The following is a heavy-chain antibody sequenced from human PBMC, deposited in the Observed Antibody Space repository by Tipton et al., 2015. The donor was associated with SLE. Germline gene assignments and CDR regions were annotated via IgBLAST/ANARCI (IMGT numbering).Heavy chain of an antibody. D-gene: IGHD2-2*01. J-gene: IGHJ5*02. CDR1: GGSISSGGYY. CDR3: ARNGAEPAASWFDP. V-gene: IGHV4-31*03. Sequence: LKLSCTVSGGSISSGGYYWSWIRQHPGKGLEWIGYIYYSGSTYYNPSLKSRVTISVDTSKNQFSLKLSSVTAADTAVYYCARNGAEPAASWFDPWGQGTLVTVSS. CDR2: IYYSGST.